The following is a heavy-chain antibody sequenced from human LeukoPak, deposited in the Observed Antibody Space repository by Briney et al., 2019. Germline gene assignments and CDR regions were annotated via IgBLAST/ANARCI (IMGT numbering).Heavy chain of an antibody. D-gene: IGHD3-10*01. Sequence: PGGSLRLSCAASGFIFSSHGMNWVRQAPGKGLEWVSGISGSGGSTYYADSVKGRFTISRDNSKNTLYLQMNSLRAEDTAVYYCAKGDGSGSYYSAFDYWGQGTLVTVSS. CDR2: ISGSGGST. CDR3: AKGDGSGSYYSAFDY. V-gene: IGHV3-23*01. J-gene: IGHJ4*02. CDR1: GFIFSSHG.